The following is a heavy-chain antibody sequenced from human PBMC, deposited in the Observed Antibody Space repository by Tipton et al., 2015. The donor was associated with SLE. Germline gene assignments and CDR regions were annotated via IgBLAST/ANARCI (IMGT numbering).Heavy chain of an antibody. CDR2: ITSNSNTV. D-gene: IGHD1-1*01. J-gene: IGHJ4*02. Sequence: SLRLSCAASGFTFSDFYMSWIRQAPGKGLEWISDITSNSNTVTYADSLKGRFTISRDNSKNSLYLQMDSLRAEDTAVYFCARGGRKYYFDCWGQGTLVTVSS. CDR3: ARGGRKYYFDC. V-gene: IGHV3-11*01. CDR1: GFTFSDFY.